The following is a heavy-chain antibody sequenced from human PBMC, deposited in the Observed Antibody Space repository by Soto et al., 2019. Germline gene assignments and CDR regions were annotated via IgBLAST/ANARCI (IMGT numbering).Heavy chain of an antibody. J-gene: IGHJ4*02. CDR2: VSHDGRNT. D-gene: IGHD6-19*01. CDR3: AKGGLQWLVTSDFNY. V-gene: IGHV3-30*18. CDR1: GFTFSDYA. Sequence: VQLVESGGGVVQPGRSLRLSCAASGFTFSDYAMHWVRQAPGKGLAWVAVVSHDGRNTHYADSVKGRFTISRDSSKNTVSLEMNIRRAEDTAVYYCAKGGLQWLVTSDFNYWGQGALVTVSS.